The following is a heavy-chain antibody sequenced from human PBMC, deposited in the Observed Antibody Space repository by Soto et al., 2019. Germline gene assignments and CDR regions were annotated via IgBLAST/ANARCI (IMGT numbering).Heavy chain of an antibody. CDR2: IYYSGST. CDR1: GGSISSGNNY. V-gene: IGHV4-31*03. D-gene: IGHD3-10*02. J-gene: IGHJ4*02. CDR3: ARAPSCSSFFDY. Sequence: SETLSLTCTVSGGSISSGNNYWSWIRQHPGKGLEWIGYIYYSGSTYYNSSLKSRLTMSGDTSKNQFSLKLSSVTAVDTAVYYCARAPSCSSFFDYWGQGTLVTVSS.